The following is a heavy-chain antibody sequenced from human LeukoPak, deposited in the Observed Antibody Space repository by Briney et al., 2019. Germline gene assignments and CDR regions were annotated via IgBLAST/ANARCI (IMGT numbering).Heavy chain of an antibody. CDR2: IYYSGST. Sequence: SETLSLTCTVSGGSISSGGYSWGWIRQPPGKGLEWIGYIYYSGSTNYNPSLKSRVTISVDTSKNQFSLKLSSVTAADTAVYYCARGWFDPWGQGTLVTVSS. CDR1: GGSISSGGYS. CDR3: ARGWFDP. V-gene: IGHV4-61*08. J-gene: IGHJ5*02.